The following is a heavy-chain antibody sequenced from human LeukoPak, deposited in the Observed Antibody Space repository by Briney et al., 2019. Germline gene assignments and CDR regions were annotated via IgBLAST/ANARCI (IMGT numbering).Heavy chain of an antibody. J-gene: IGHJ4*02. V-gene: IGHV3-23*01. Sequence: GGSLRLSCAASVFPFSSYAMSWVRQAPGRALEWVSAVSGSGGTTYYADSVKGRFTISRDNSKNTLYLQMNSLRAEDTAVYYCAKSDYYDSSGHPSSFEYWGQGTLVTVSS. CDR2: VSGSGGTT. D-gene: IGHD3-22*01. CDR1: VFPFSSYA. CDR3: AKSDYYDSSGHPSSFEY.